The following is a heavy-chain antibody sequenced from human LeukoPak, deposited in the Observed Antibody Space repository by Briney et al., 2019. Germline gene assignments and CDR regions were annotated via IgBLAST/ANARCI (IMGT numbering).Heavy chain of an antibody. Sequence: GVLRLSCATSRFTFSSYGMHWVRQAPGKGLEWVAVISHDGNIKYHADSMKDRFTISRDNSRNTLYLQINNLRPEDTAVYSCARAKYYDSRGYSVREAYDIWGQGTMVTVSS. CDR1: RFTFSSYG. J-gene: IGHJ3*02. D-gene: IGHD3-22*01. CDR3: ARAKYYDSRGYSVREAYDI. CDR2: ISHDGNIK. V-gene: IGHV3-30*19.